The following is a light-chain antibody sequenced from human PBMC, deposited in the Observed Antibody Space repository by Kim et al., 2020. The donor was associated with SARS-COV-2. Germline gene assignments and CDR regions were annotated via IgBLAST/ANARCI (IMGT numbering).Light chain of an antibody. Sequence: VSPGQTANITCSGDKLGDKYAFWYQQQPGQSPVLLIYQDTKRPSGIPERFSGSNSGITATLTISETQTMDEADYYCQAWDRSTAVFGGGTQLTVL. CDR3: QAWDRSTAV. V-gene: IGLV3-1*01. J-gene: IGLJ3*02. CDR1: KLGDKY. CDR2: QDT.